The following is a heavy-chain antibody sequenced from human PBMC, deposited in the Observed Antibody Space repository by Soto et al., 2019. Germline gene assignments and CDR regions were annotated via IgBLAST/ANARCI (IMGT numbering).Heavy chain of an antibody. Sequence: GASVKVSCKASGYTFTSYGISWVRQAPGQGLEWMGWISAYNGNTNYAQKLQGRVTMTTDTSTSTAYMELRSLRSDDTAVYYCARRPALGYCSGGSCYTVVLFDYRGQGTLVTVSS. D-gene: IGHD2-15*01. CDR3: ARRPALGYCSGGSCYTVVLFDY. CDR2: ISAYNGNT. J-gene: IGHJ4*02. V-gene: IGHV1-18*01. CDR1: GYTFTSYG.